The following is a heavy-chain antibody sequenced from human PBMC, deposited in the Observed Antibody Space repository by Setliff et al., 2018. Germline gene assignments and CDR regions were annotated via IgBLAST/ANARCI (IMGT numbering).Heavy chain of an antibody. CDR3: AREVYDILTGYSYWYFDL. V-gene: IGHV1-3*01. D-gene: IGHD3-9*01. J-gene: IGHJ2*01. Sequence: ASVKVSCKASGYTFTSYALHWLRQAPGQRLEWMAYINGGNGNTHYSQKFRGXXXXTRXXXAXXXXXXXXXXXXXXTAVYYCAREVYDILTGYSYWYFDLWGRGTLVTVSS. CDR1: GYTFTSYA. CDR2: INGGNGNT.